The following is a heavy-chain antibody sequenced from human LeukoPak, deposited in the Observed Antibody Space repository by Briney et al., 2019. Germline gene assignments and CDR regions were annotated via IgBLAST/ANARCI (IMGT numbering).Heavy chain of an antibody. V-gene: IGHV3-74*01. Sequence: QSGGSLRLSCAASGFTFSTYWMHWVRRAPGKGLECVSRINSVGSSTNYADSVKGRFTISRDNAKNTLYRQMNSLRADDTAVYYCVRRSVAGGYFDYWGQGILVTVSS. CDR2: INSVGSST. CDR3: VRRSVAGGYFDY. J-gene: IGHJ4*02. D-gene: IGHD6-19*01. CDR1: GFTFSTYW.